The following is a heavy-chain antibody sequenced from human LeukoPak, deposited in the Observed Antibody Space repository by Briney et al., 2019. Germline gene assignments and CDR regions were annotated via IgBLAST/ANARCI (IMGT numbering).Heavy chain of an antibody. CDR3: ARGHPLINGYSGYDFPYYYYYYGMDV. J-gene: IGHJ6*02. D-gene: IGHD5-12*01. CDR1: GGTFSIYA. CDR2: IIPIFGAA. Sequence: GASVKVSCKASGGTFSIYAISWVRQAPGQGLEWMGGIIPIFGAANYAQKFQGRGTITPDESTSTAYMELSSLRSEDTAVYYCARGHPLINGYSGYDFPYYYYYYGMDVWGQGTTVTVSS. V-gene: IGHV1-69*01.